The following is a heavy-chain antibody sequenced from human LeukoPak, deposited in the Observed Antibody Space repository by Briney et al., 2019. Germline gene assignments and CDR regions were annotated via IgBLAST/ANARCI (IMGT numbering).Heavy chain of an antibody. V-gene: IGHV3-23*01. CDR2: ISGSGGST. CDR3: AKADVLLWFGEFTH. CDR1: GFTFSSYA. D-gene: IGHD3-10*01. J-gene: IGHJ4*02. Sequence: PGGSLRLSCAASGFTFSSYAMSWVRQAPGKGLGWVSAISGSGGSTYYADSVKGRFTISRDNSKNTLYLQMNSLRAEDTAVYYCAKADVLLWFGEFTHWGQGTLVTVSS.